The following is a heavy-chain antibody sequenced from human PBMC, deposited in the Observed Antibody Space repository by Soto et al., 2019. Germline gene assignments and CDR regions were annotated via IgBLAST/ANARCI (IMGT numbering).Heavy chain of an antibody. CDR3: AKVHIPNSLNDGLDS. J-gene: IGHJ4*02. D-gene: IGHD1-20*01. Sequence: PGGSLRLSCAASGFTFADYTMHWVRQAPGKGLEWVSLINRDGDNTYYADSVKGRFTISRDNTINSLYLQMNSLRSEDSALYFCAKVHIPNSLNDGLDSWGQGTLVTVSS. V-gene: IGHV3-43*01. CDR1: GFTFADYT. CDR2: INRDGDNT.